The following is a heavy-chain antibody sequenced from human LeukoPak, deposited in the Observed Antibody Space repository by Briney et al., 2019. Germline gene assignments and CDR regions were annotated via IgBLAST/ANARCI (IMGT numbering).Heavy chain of an antibody. CDR3: AKDSKAVTGTVNIDY. J-gene: IGHJ4*02. V-gene: IGHV3-43D*03. D-gene: IGHD6-19*01. CDR1: GFTFDDYA. Sequence: GWSLRLSCAASGFTFDDYAMHWVRQAPGKGLEWVSLISWDGGSSYYADSVKGRLQNSLYLQMNSLRAQDTALYYCAKDSKAVTGTVNIDYWGQGTLVTVSS. CDR2: ISWDGGSS.